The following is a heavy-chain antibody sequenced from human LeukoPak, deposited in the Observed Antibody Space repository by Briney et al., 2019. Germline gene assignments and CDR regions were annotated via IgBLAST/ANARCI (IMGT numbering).Heavy chain of an antibody. J-gene: IGHJ5*02. CDR2: IYSGGST. V-gene: IGHV3-53*01. Sequence: PGGSLRLSCAASGFIVSSNDMSWVRQAPGKGLEWVSVIYSGGSTYYADSVKGRFTISRDNSKNTLYLQMNSLRAEDTAVYYCAKVYYDFWSGLFSYNWFDPWGQGTLVTVSS. CDR3: AKVYYDFWSGLFSYNWFDP. CDR1: GFIVSSND. D-gene: IGHD3-3*01.